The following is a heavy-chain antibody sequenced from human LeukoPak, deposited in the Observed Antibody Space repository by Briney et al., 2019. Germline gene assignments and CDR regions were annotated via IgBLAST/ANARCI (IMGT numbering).Heavy chain of an antibody. D-gene: IGHD3-3*01. CDR3: ARGRITIFGVMVPLDH. J-gene: IGHJ4*02. V-gene: IGHV4-59*01. Sequence: PSETLYLTCTVSGGSISSYYWSWIRQPPGKGLEWIGYIYYSGRTSYNPSLKSRPTISIDTSKNQLSLQLRSVTAANTAVYYCARGRITIFGVMVPLDHWGQGTLVTVSS. CDR2: IYYSGRT. CDR1: GGSISSYY.